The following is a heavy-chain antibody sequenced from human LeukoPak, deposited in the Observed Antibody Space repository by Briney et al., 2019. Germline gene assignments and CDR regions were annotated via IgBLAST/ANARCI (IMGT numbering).Heavy chain of an antibody. V-gene: IGHV4-39*01. D-gene: IGHD3-22*01. CDR3: ARSTDYDSSGYYYPPYYYFDY. Sequence: SETLSLTCTVSGGSISSSSYYWGWIRQPPGKGLEWIGIIYYSGSTYYNPSLKSRVTISVDTSKNQFSLKLSSVTAADTAVYYCARSTDYDSSGYYYPPYYYFDYWGQGTLVTVSS. CDR2: IYYSGST. CDR1: GGSISSSSYY. J-gene: IGHJ4*02.